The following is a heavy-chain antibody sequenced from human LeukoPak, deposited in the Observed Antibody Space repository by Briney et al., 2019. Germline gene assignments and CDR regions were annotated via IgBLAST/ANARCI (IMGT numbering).Heavy chain of an antibody. J-gene: IGHJ4*02. Sequence: GGSLRLSCAVSGLAFSSYWMGWVRQAPGKGLEWVANIKQDGSVKNYVDSVKGRFTISRDNAKSSLYLQMNSLRAEDTAVYYCVREWLGNSWGQGTLVTVSS. CDR3: VREWLGNS. D-gene: IGHD3-10*01. CDR1: GLAFSSYW. CDR2: IKQDGSVK. V-gene: IGHV3-7*01.